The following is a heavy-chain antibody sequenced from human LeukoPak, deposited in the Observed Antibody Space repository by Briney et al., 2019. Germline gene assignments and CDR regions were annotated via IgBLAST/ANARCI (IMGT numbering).Heavy chain of an antibody. CDR1: GHTLRELP. V-gene: IGHV1-24*01. CDR2: FDPENAEI. D-gene: IGHD3-3*01. CDR3: ATRGSDFWSGFDY. Sequence: ASVKVSYTLSGHTLRELPIQWVRQAGGKGLEWMAGFDPENAEIVYAQKFQGRVTMTEDTSTNTAYMELTSLTSDDTALYYCATRGSDFWSGFDYWGQGTQVTVSS. J-gene: IGHJ4*02.